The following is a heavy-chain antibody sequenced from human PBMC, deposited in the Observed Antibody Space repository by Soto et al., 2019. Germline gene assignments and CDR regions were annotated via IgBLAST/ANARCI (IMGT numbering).Heavy chain of an antibody. D-gene: IGHD6-13*01. CDR3: ARFKQQLPGRDWYFDL. J-gene: IGHJ2*01. Sequence: QVQLVQSGAEVKKPGSSVKVSCKASGGTFSSYAISWVRQAPGQGLEWMGGIIPIFGTANYAQKFQGRVTITADESTSTAYRELSSLRSEDTAVYYCARFKQQLPGRDWYFDLWGRGTLVTVSS. CDR1: GGTFSSYA. V-gene: IGHV1-69*01. CDR2: IIPIFGTA.